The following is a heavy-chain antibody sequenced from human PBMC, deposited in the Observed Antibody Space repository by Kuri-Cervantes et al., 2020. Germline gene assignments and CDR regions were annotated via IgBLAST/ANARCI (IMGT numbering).Heavy chain of an antibody. CDR3: ATVYCGGDCYVPGDFDY. D-gene: IGHD2-21*02. J-gene: IGHJ4*02. CDR1: GYTFKSYG. CDR2: ISAYNGHT. Sequence: GESLKISCKASGYTFKSYGVSWVRQAPGQGLEWMGWISAYNGHTKYAQKFQGRVTMTTDTSTSTAYMEMRSLRSDDTGVYFCATVYCGGDCYVPGDFDYWGQGTLVTVSS. V-gene: IGHV1-18*01.